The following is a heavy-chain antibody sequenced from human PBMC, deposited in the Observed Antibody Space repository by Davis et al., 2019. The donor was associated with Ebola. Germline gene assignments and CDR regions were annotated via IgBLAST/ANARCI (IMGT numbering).Heavy chain of an antibody. CDR3: ARTRGYCSGGSCYSGFYY. CDR1: GGSISSYY. J-gene: IGHJ4*02. Sequence: MPSETLSLTCTVSGGSISSYYWSWIRQPPGKGLEWIGEINHSGSTNYNPSLKSRVTISVDTSKNQFSLKLSSVTAADTAVYYCARTRGYCSGGSCYSGFYYWGQGTLVTVSS. CDR2: INHSGST. D-gene: IGHD2-15*01. V-gene: IGHV4-34*01.